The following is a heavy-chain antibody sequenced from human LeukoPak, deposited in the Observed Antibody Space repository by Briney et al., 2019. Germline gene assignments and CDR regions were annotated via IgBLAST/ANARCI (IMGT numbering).Heavy chain of an antibody. CDR1: GFTFSSHA. D-gene: IGHD1-7*01. V-gene: IGHV3-23*01. Sequence: PGGSLRLSCAASGFTFSSHAMSWVRQAPGKGLEWVSGISGSGGNTYYADSVKGRFTISRDNSKNTLYLQMNSLRVEDTAVYYCARDYLVYAGGAGTFNYWGQGTLVTVSS. CDR2: ISGSGGNT. J-gene: IGHJ4*02. CDR3: ARDYLVYAGGAGTFNY.